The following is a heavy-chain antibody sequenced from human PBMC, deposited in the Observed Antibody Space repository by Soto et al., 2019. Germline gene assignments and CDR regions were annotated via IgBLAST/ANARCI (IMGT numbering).Heavy chain of an antibody. CDR2: IYYSGST. Sequence: PSETLSLTCTVSGGSISSGGYYWSWIRQHPGKGLEWIGYIYYSGSTYYNPSLKSRVTISVDTSKNQFSLRLSSVTSADTAVYYCAREAGTVWFDPWGQGTLVTVSS. J-gene: IGHJ5*02. V-gene: IGHV4-31*03. D-gene: IGHD6-13*01. CDR3: AREAGTVWFDP. CDR1: GGSISSGGYY.